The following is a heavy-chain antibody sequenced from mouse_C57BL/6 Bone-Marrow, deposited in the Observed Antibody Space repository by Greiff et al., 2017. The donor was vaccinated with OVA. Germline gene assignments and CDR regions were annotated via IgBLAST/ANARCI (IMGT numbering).Heavy chain of an antibody. V-gene: IGHV5-6*01. Sequence: EVQLQESGGDLVKPGGSLKLSCAASGFTFSSYGMSWVRQTPDKRLEWVATISSGGSYTYYPDSVKGRFTISRDNAKNTLYLQMSSLKSEDTAMYYCARGDDGYYNCDYWGKGTTLTVSS. CDR2: ISSGGSYT. CDR1: GFTFSSYG. D-gene: IGHD2-3*01. J-gene: IGHJ2*01. CDR3: ARGDDGYYNCDY.